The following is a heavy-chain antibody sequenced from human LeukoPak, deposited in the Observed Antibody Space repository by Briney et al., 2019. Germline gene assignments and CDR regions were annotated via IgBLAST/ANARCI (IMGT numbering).Heavy chain of an antibody. Sequence: ASVKVSCKASGYTFTSYYMHWVRQAPGKGLEWMGIINPSGCSQSYAQKFQGRVTMTRDMSTSTVYMELSSLRAEDTAVYYCAREEWVDYVWGSYRYTALDYWGQGTLVTVSS. V-gene: IGHV1-46*01. D-gene: IGHD3-16*02. CDR1: GYTFTSYY. J-gene: IGHJ4*02. CDR3: AREEWVDYVWGSYRYTALDY. CDR2: INPSGCSQ.